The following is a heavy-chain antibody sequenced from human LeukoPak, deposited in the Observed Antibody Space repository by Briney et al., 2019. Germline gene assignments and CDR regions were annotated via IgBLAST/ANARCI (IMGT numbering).Heavy chain of an antibody. CDR1: GGSISSSSYY. CDR2: LHYSGRN. Sequence: SETLSLTCTVSGGSISSSSYYWGWIRQPPGKGLEWIGSLHYSGRNFYNPSLKSRVTTSIDTSTNQFSLRLSSVTAADTAVYYCARTWAYGTNHWGQGTLVTVSS. V-gene: IGHV4-39*07. CDR3: ARTWAYGTNH. J-gene: IGHJ5*02. D-gene: IGHD4-17*01.